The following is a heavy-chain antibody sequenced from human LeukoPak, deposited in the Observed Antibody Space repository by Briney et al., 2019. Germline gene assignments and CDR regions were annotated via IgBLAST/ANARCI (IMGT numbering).Heavy chain of an antibody. D-gene: IGHD3-3*01. CDR3: ARGPPLRFLEWLSPFDY. CDR1: GFTFSSYS. V-gene: IGHV3-48*01. Sequence: GGSLRLSCAASGFTFSSYSMNWVRQALGKGLEWVSYISSSSSTIYYADSVKGRFTISRDNAKNSLYLQMNSLRAEDTAVYYCARGPPLRFLEWLSPFDYWGQGTLVTVSS. CDR2: ISSSSSTI. J-gene: IGHJ4*02.